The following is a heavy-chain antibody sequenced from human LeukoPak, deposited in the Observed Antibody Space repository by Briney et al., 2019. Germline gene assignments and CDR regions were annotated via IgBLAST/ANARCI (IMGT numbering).Heavy chain of an antibody. D-gene: IGHD3-16*01. CDR3: VLTYDYVWGTGGDY. Sequence: GGPLKLSCAASGFTFSGSAMHWVRQASGKGLEWVGRIRSKANSYATAYAASVKGRFTISRDDSKNTAYLQMNSLKTEDTAVYYCVLTYDYVWGTGGDYWGQGTLVTVSS. CDR2: IRSKANSYAT. CDR1: GFTFSGSA. V-gene: IGHV3-73*01. J-gene: IGHJ4*02.